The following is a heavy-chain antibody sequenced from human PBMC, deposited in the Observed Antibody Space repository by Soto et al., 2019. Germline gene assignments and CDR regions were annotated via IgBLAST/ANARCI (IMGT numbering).Heavy chain of an antibody. CDR3: ARVRGLRYFDLRMYYFDY. D-gene: IGHD3-9*01. V-gene: IGHV4-34*01. J-gene: IGHJ4*02. CDR2: INHSGST. Sequence: QVQLQQWGAGLLKPSETLSLTCAVYGGSFSGYYWSWIRQPPGKGLEWIGEINHSGSTNYNPSLKSRVTISVDTSKNPFSLKLSSVTAADTAVYYCARVRGLRYFDLRMYYFDYWGQGTLVTVSS. CDR1: GGSFSGYY.